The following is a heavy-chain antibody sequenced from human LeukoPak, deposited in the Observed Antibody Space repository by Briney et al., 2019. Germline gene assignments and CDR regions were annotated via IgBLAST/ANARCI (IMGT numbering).Heavy chain of an antibody. CDR2: INSDGSST. J-gene: IGHJ4*02. CDR3: ARDEYSSSPIDY. Sequence: GGSLRLSCAASRFTFSTYWMHWVRQAPGKGLVWVSRINSDGSSTDYADSVKGRFTISRDNAKNTLYLQMNSLRAEDTAVYYCARDEYSSSPIDYWGQGTLVTVSS. D-gene: IGHD6-6*01. V-gene: IGHV3-74*01. CDR1: RFTFSTYW.